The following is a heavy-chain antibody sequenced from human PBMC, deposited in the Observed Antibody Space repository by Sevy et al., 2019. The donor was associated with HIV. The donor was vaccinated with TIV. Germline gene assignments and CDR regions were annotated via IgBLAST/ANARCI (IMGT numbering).Heavy chain of an antibody. CDR3: ARDRARYCSSTSCYTIDY. V-gene: IGHV3-7*01. CDR2: IKQDGSEK. D-gene: IGHD2-2*01. J-gene: IGHJ4*02. Sequence: GGSLRLSCAASGFTFSSYWMSWVRQAPGKGLEWVANIKQDGSEKYYVDSVKGRFTISRDNAKNSLYLQMNSLGAEDTAVYYCARDRARYCSSTSCYTIDYWGQGTLVTVSS. CDR1: GFTFSSYW.